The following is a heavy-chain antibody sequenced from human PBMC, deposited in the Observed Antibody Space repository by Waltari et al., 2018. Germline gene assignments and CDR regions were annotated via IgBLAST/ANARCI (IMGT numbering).Heavy chain of an antibody. CDR3: AKDLDDYSDALDV. Sequence: ESGGGLVQPGGSLRVSCAASGFTFKNYDLRWVRQAPGKGREGVSSINSSSDVSSYYADSVNGRFTISRDNAKNTRQLQMNSLRAEDTAIYFCAKDLDDYSDALDVWGQGTMVTVSS. J-gene: IGHJ3*01. V-gene: IGHV3-23*01. CDR2: INSSSDVSS. CDR1: GFTFKNYD. D-gene: IGHD2-15*01.